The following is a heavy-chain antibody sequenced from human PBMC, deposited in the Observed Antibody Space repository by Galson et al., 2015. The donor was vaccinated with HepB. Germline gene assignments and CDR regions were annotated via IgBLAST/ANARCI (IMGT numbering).Heavy chain of an antibody. CDR1: GHTFTDFY. J-gene: IGHJ4*02. V-gene: IGHV1-2*06. D-gene: IGHD3-22*01. CDR2: INPNSGST. CDR3: ATDYHDSTGYYYFFDH. Sequence: SVKVSCKASGHTFTDFYIHWVRQAPGQGLEWMGRINPNSGSTNYARKFQGRVTMTRDKSVSTAYMDLSRLKSDDTAVYYCATDYHDSTGYYYFFDHWGQGTLVTVSS.